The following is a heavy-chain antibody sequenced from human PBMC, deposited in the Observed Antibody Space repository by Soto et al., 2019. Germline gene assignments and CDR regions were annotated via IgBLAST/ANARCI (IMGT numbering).Heavy chain of an antibody. CDR2: IYYSGST. Sequence: NPSETLSLTCTVSGGSISSSSYYWGWIRQPPGKGLEWIGSIYYSGSTYYNPSLKSRVTISVDTSKNQFSLKLSSVTAADTAVYYCARLPDSSGWDRVNDAFDIWGQGTMVTVSS. J-gene: IGHJ3*02. CDR1: GGSISSSSYY. CDR3: ARLPDSSGWDRVNDAFDI. D-gene: IGHD6-19*01. V-gene: IGHV4-39*01.